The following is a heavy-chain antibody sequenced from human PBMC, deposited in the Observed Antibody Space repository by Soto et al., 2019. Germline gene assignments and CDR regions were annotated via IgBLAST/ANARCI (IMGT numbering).Heavy chain of an antibody. Sequence: QLQLQESGPGLVKPSETLSLTCTVSGGSISSSSYYWGWIRQPPGKGLEWIGSIYYSGSTYYNPSLKSRVTISVDTSKNQFSLKLSSVTAADTAVYYCARHDIWLSHPELQPGYPDDAFDIWGQGTMVTVSS. J-gene: IGHJ3*02. CDR2: IYYSGST. CDR1: GGSISSSSYY. D-gene: IGHD3-9*01. CDR3: ARHDIWLSHPELQPGYPDDAFDI. V-gene: IGHV4-39*01.